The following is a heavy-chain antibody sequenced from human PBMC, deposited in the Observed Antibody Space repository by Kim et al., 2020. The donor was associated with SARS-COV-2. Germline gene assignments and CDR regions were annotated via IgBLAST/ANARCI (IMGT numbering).Heavy chain of an antibody. Sequence: SETLSLTCTVSGRSISSSSYYWGWIRQPPGKGLEWIGSIYYSGSTYYNPSLKSRVTISVDTSKNQFSLKLSSVTAADTAVYYCAGGSNDFWSGYYPHNWFDPWGQGTLVTVSS. J-gene: IGHJ5*02. V-gene: IGHV4-39*01. CDR3: AGGSNDFWSGYYPHNWFDP. D-gene: IGHD3-3*01. CDR2: IYYSGST. CDR1: GRSISSSSYY.